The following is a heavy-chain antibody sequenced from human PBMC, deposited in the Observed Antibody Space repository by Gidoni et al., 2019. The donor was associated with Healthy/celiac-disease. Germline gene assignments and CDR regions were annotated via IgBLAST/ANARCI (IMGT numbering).Heavy chain of an antibody. D-gene: IGHD2-15*01. J-gene: IGHJ5*02. Sequence: QITLKESGPTLVQPTQTLTLTSTFSAFSLSTSEVGVGWIRQPPGKALEWLALIYWDDDKRYSPSLKSRLTITKDTSKNQVVLTMTNMDPVDTATYYCAHIPIVVVVAATPAWFDPWGQGTLVTVSS. V-gene: IGHV2-5*02. CDR2: IYWDDDK. CDR1: AFSLSTSEVG. CDR3: AHIPIVVVVAATPAWFDP.